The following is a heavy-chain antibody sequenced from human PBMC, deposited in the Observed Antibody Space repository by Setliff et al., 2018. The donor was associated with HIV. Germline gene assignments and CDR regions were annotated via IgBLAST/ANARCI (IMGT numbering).Heavy chain of an antibody. D-gene: IGHD2-2*02. CDR3: ARTIPAPDPDPERHPFDS. V-gene: IGHV3-23*01. J-gene: IGHJ3*01. Sequence: HPGGSLRLSCAASGFTFSSHAMSWVRQAPGKGLEWVAAISETAFFTHYLDSVRGRFTISRDNSKNTLYLEVNSVRPEDTAIYYCARTIPAPDPDPERHPFDSWGQGTLVTVS. CDR1: GFTFSSHA. CDR2: ISETAFFT.